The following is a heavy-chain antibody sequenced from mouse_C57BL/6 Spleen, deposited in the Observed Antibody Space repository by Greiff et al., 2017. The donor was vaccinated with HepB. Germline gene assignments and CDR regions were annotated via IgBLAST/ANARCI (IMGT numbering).Heavy chain of an antibody. J-gene: IGHJ3*01. CDR2: ISYDGSN. Sequence: EVQLVESGPGLVKPSQSLSLTCSVTGYSITSGYYWNWIRQFPGNKLEWMGYISYDGSNNYNPSLKNRISITRDTSKNQFFLKLNSVTTEDTATYYCARERGIYYDYDGFAYWGQGTLVTVSA. D-gene: IGHD2-4*01. V-gene: IGHV3-6*01. CDR3: ARERGIYYDYDGFAY. CDR1: GYSITSGYY.